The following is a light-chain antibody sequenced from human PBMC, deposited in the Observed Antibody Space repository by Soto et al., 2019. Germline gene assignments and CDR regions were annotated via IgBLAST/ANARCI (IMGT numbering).Light chain of an antibody. CDR2: GAS. V-gene: IGKV3-15*01. CDR1: QSISSS. J-gene: IGKJ2*01. Sequence: EIVMTQSPATLSVSTGERATLSCRASQSISSSLAWYQQKPGQAPRLLIYGASTRATGIPARFSGSGSGTEFTLTISSLQSEDFAVYYCQQYNNGPTYTFGQGTKLEIK. CDR3: QQYNNGPTYT.